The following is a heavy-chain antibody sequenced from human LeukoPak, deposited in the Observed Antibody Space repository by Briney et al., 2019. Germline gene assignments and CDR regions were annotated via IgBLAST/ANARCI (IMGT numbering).Heavy chain of an antibody. J-gene: IGHJ4*02. CDR2: INHSEST. CDR1: GGSFSGYY. V-gene: IGHV4-34*01. D-gene: IGHD3-22*01. Sequence: KPSETLSLTCAVYGGSFSGYYWSWIRQPPGKGLEWIGEINHSESTNYNPSLKSRVTISVDTSKNQFSLKLSSVTAADTAVYYCARTYYYDSSGYYYSDYWGQGTLVTVSS. CDR3: ARTYYYDSSGYYYSDY.